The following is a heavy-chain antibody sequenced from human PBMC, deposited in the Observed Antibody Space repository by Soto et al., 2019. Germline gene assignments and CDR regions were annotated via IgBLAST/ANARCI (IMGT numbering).Heavy chain of an antibody. CDR1: GGTFSSYA. CDR2: IIPVFNSP. J-gene: IGHJ6*02. D-gene: IGHD1-20*01. V-gene: IGHV1-69*06. CDR3: AIIGYNNDLDV. Sequence: QVQLVQSGAEVKRPGSSVKASCKASGGTFSSYAFSWVRQAPGQGLEWMGGIIPVFNSPSLAQNLHGRVTVTADKSTSTAYMELSALRFEDTAVYYCAIIGYNNDLDVWGQGTTVIVSS.